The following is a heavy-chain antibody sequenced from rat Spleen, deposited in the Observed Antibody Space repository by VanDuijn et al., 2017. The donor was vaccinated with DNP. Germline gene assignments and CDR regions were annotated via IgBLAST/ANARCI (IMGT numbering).Heavy chain of an antibody. J-gene: IGHJ3*01. CDR3: GTQPLSGARWFAY. CDR2: ISTGGDNT. V-gene: IGHV5S13*01. Sequence: EVQLVESGGGLVQPGRSLKLSCAASGFIFSYYDMAWVRQAPTKGLEWVASISTGGDNTYFRDSVKGRFTISRDNAKNTQYLQMDSLRSDDTATYYRGTQPLSGARWFAYWGQGTLVTVSS. D-gene: IGHD3-1*01. CDR1: GFIFSYYD.